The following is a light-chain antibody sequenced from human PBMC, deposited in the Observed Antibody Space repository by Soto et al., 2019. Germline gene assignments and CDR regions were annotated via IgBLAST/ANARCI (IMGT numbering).Light chain of an antibody. Sequence: DIQMTQSPSSLSESVGDRVTITCRASQSISSYLNWYQQKPGKAPKLLIYAASSLQSGVPSRFSGGGSGTDFTLTISSLQPEYFATYYCQQSYSTLTITFGQGTRLEIK. V-gene: IGKV1-39*01. CDR2: AAS. J-gene: IGKJ5*01. CDR1: QSISSY. CDR3: QQSYSTLTIT.